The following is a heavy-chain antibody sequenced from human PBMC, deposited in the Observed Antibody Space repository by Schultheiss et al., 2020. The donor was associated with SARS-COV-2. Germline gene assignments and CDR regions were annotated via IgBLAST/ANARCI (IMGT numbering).Heavy chain of an antibody. CDR3: TTYVLRYFDWLYGFDY. Sequence: GGSLRLSCAASGFTFSNAWMSWVRQAPGKGLEWVGRIKSKTDGGTTDYAAPVKGRFTISRDDSKNTLYLQMNSLKTEDTAVYYCTTYVLRYFDWLYGFDYWCQGTLVTVSS. CDR1: GFTFSNAW. D-gene: IGHD3-9*01. CDR2: IKSKTDGGTT. J-gene: IGHJ4*02. V-gene: IGHV3-15*01.